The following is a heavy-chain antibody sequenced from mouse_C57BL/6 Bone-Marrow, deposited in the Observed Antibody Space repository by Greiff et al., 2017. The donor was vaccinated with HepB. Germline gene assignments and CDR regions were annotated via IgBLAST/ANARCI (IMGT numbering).Heavy chain of an antibody. CDR1: GFTFTDYY. J-gene: IGHJ2*01. Sequence: EVKVEESGGGLVQPGGSLSLSCAASGFTFTDYYMSWVRQPPGKALEWLGFIRNKANGYTTEYSASVKGRFTISRDNSQSILYLQMNALRAEDSATYYCARSPPTIVDFDYWGQGTTLTVSS. CDR2: IRNKANGYTT. CDR3: ARSPPTIVDFDY. V-gene: IGHV7-3*01. D-gene: IGHD2-12*01.